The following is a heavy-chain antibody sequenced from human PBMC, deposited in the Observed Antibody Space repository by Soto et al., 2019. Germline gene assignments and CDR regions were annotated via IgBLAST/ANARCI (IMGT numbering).Heavy chain of an antibody. J-gene: IGHJ6*02. Sequence: GGSLRLSCAASGFTFSDYYMSWIRQAPGKGLEWVSYISSSGSTIYYADSVKGRFTISRDNAKNSLYLQMNSLRAEDTAVYYCARDRRYYDSSGYLTYYYYGMDVWGQGTTVTVSS. CDR2: ISSSGSTI. CDR1: GFTFSDYY. V-gene: IGHV3-11*01. CDR3: ARDRRYYDSSGYLTYYYYGMDV. D-gene: IGHD3-22*01.